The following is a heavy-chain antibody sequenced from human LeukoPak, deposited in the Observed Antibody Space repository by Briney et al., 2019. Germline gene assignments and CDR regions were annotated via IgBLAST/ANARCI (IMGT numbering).Heavy chain of an antibody. CDR2: ISGISAST. V-gene: IGHV3-23*01. D-gene: IGHD2-15*01. CDR1: GFTFSSYG. J-gene: IGHJ4*02. CDR3: ARKMGYCSSGGCYFDY. Sequence: GGSLRLSCAASGFTFSSYGMNWVRQAPGKGLEWVSFISGISASTYYADSVKGRFTVSRDNAKNTVYLQVNSLRADDSALYYCARKMGYCSSGGCYFDYCGQGTLVTVSS.